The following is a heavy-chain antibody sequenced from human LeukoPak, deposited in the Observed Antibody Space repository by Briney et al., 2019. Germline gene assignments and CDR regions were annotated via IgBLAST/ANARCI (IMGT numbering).Heavy chain of an antibody. D-gene: IGHD3-3*01. Sequence: ASVKVSCKASGYTLTSYAMNWVRQAPGQGREWMGWINTNTGNPTYAQGFTGRFVFSLDTSVSTAYLQISSLKAEDTAVYYCARAAIFEVAGYSWFDPWGQGTLVTVSS. CDR2: INTNTGNP. CDR3: ARAAIFEVAGYSWFDP. CDR1: GYTLTSYA. J-gene: IGHJ5*02. V-gene: IGHV7-4-1*02.